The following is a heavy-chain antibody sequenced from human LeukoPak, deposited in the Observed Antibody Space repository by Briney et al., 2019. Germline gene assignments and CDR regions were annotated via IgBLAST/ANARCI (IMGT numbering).Heavy chain of an antibody. CDR1: GGSISSGSYY. CDR3: ARARRYAPFDY. D-gene: IGHD2-2*01. Sequence: PSETLSLTCTVSGGSISSGSYYWSWIRQPAGKGLEWIGRSYTSGGTNYNPSLKSRVTISVDTSKNQFSLKLSSVTAADTAVYYCARARRYAPFDYWGQGTLVTVSS. J-gene: IGHJ4*02. CDR2: SYTSGGT. V-gene: IGHV4-61*02.